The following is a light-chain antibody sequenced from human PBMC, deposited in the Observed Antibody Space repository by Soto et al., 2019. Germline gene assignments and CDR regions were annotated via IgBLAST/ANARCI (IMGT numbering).Light chain of an antibody. CDR2: DVS. Sequence: EIVLTQSPATLSLSPGERATLSCRASQSVSTYLAWYQQKPGQAPRLLIYDVSNRATGIPSRFSGSGSGTAFTITISSLEPEDFAVYYCQQRYTFGQGTKLEIK. J-gene: IGKJ2*01. V-gene: IGKV3-11*01. CDR3: QQRYT. CDR1: QSVSTY.